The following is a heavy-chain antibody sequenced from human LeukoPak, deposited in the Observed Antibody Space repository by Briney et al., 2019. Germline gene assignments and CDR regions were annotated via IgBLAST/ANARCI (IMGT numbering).Heavy chain of an antibody. CDR3: ARNYGSGSYYIPLGD. Sequence: PGESLKISCKGSGYSFTSYWIGWVRQMPGKGLEWMGIIYPGDSDTRYSPSFQGQVTISADKSISTAYLQWSSLKASDTAMYYCARNYGSGSYYIPLGDWGQGTLVTVSS. D-gene: IGHD3-10*01. CDR1: GYSFTSYW. V-gene: IGHV5-51*01. J-gene: IGHJ1*01. CDR2: IYPGDSDT.